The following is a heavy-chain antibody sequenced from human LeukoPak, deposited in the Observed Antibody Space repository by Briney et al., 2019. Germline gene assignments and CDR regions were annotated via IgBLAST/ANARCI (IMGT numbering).Heavy chain of an antibody. D-gene: IGHD1-26*01. Sequence: SETLSLTCTVSGGSISSYYWSWIRQPPGKGLEWIGYIYNSGSTNYNPSLKSRVTISVDTSKNQFSLKLSSVTAADTAVYYCAKDGSGSYFNWFVPWGQGTLVTVSS. CDR3: AKDGSGSYFNWFVP. J-gene: IGHJ5*02. CDR1: GGSISSYY. V-gene: IGHV4-59*01. CDR2: IYNSGST.